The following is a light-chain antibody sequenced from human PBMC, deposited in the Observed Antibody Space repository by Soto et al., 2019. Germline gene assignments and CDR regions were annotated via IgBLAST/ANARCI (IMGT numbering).Light chain of an antibody. J-gene: IGKJ4*01. CDR1: QGISSW. CDR3: QQGHSFPLT. Sequence: DIQMTQSPSSVSASVGDRVTITCRASQGISSWLAWHQQKPGKAPKLLIYSASSLQSGVPSRFSGSGSGTDFTLTISSLQPEDFATYYCQQGHSFPLTFGGGTKVDI. V-gene: IGKV1-12*01. CDR2: SAS.